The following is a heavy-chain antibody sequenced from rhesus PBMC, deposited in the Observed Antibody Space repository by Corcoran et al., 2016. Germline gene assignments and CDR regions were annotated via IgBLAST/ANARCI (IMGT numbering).Heavy chain of an antibody. D-gene: IGHD3-28*01. CDR2: INPYNGNT. Sequence: QVQLVQSGAEVKKPGSSVKVSCKASGYTLTDYFMHWVRQAPRQGREWMGWINPYNGNTKYAQKFQGKFTMTRDTSTSTAYMELSSLRSEDTAVYYCARDPSITMIVVITQKWYFDLWGPGTPITISS. CDR1: GYTLTDYF. V-gene: IGHV1S2*01. CDR3: ARDPSITMIVVITQKWYFDL. J-gene: IGHJ2*01.